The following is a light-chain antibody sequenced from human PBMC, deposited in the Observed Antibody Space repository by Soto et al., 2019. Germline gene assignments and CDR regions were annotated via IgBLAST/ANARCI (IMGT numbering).Light chain of an antibody. CDR3: QQYNSYSPT. CDR1: QSISSW. Sequence: IPITQSPSALSASVVNRVTITCRASQSISSWLAWYQQKPGKAPKLLIYDASSLESGVPSRFSGSGSGTEFTLTISSLQPDDFATYYCQQYNSYSPTFGQGTKVDNK. V-gene: IGKV1-5*01. J-gene: IGKJ1*01. CDR2: DAS.